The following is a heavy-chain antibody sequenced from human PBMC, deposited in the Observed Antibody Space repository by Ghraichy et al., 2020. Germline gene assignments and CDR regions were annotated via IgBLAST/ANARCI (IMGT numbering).Heavy chain of an antibody. V-gene: IGHV3-7*01. CDR1: GFTFSSYW. D-gene: IGHD1-1*01. CDR3: ADPGTGM. Sequence: GGSLRLSCAASGFTFSSYWMSWVRHAPGKGLECVAHMKQERGEEFYVDSVKGRFTISRDNAKNSLYLQMNSVRVEDTAVYYCADPGTGMWGQGTLVTVSS. CDR2: MKQERGEE. J-gene: IGHJ4*02.